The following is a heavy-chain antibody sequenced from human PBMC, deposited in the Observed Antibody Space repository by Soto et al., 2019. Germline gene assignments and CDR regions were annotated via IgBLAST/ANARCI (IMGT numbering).Heavy chain of an antibody. V-gene: IGHV3-23*01. D-gene: IGHD6-19*01. J-gene: IGHJ4*02. Sequence: EVQLLESGGGLVQPGGSLRLSCAASGFTFSSYAMSWVRQAPGKGLEWVSAISGSGGSTYYADSVKGRFTISRDNSKNSLYLQMHSLRAEDTAVYYCAKEYEYSSGWERIDYWGQGTLVTVSS. CDR3: AKEYEYSSGWERIDY. CDR2: ISGSGGST. CDR1: GFTFSSYA.